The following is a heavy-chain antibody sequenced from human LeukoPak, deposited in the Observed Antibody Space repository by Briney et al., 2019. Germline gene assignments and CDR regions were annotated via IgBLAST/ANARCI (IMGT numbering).Heavy chain of an antibody. J-gene: IGHJ4*02. CDR2: MYYSGST. Sequence: ETLSLTCTASGDIISRNRKSWGRIRQPPGEGLEWIGRMYYSGSTYDNPSLKRRVTTTVDTSKNQFSLKLGSTTAAYTAVYHCARYSGSYDYWGLGTLVTVSS. D-gene: IGHD1-26*01. CDR3: ARYSGSYDY. CDR1: GDIISRNRKS. V-gene: IGHV4-39*01.